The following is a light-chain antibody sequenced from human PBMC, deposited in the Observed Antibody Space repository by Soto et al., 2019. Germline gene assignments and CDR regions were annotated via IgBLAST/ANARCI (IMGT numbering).Light chain of an antibody. CDR2: STN. Sequence: QTVVTQEPSLTVSPGGTVTLTCASSTGAVTSGYYPNWFQQKPGQAPRALIYSTNNKYSWTPARFSGSLLGDKAALTLSGVQPEDEAEYYCLLYYGGVHSVVFGGGTKLTVL. J-gene: IGLJ2*01. CDR1: TGAVTSGYY. CDR3: LLYYGGVHSVV. V-gene: IGLV7-43*01.